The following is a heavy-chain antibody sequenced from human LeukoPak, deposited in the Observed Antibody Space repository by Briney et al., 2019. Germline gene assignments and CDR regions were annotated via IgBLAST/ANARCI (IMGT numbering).Heavy chain of an antibody. J-gene: IGHJ5*02. Sequence: SETLSLTCTVSGGSISSYYWSWIRQPPGKGLEWIGYIYYSGSTNYNPSLKSRVTISVDTSKNQFSLKLSSVTAADTAVYYCARDPVTMVRGSGGWFDPWGQGTLVTVSS. D-gene: IGHD3-10*01. V-gene: IGHV4-59*01. CDR2: IYYSGST. CDR1: GGSISSYY. CDR3: ARDPVTMVRGSGGWFDP.